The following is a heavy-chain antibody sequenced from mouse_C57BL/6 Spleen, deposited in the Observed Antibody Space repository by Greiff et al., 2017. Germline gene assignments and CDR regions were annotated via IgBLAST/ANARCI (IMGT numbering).Heavy chain of an antibody. D-gene: IGHD2-1*01. CDR2: INYDGSST. CDR3: ARTALYSSYAMDY. Sequence: EVKLMESEGGLVQPGSSMKLSCTASGFTFSDYYMAWVRQVPEKGLEWVANINYDGSSTYYLDSLKSRFIISRDNAKNILYLQMSSLKSEDTATYYCARTALYSSYAMDYWGQGTSVTVSS. V-gene: IGHV5-16*01. J-gene: IGHJ4*01. CDR1: GFTFSDYY.